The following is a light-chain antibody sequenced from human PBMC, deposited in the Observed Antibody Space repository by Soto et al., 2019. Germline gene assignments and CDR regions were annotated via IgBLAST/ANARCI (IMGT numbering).Light chain of an antibody. CDR2: DAS. CDR1: QSVNNY. Sequence: EIVLTQSPATLSLSPRERATRSCRASQSVNNYLAWYQQTPGQAPRLLIYDASTRATGIPARFSGSGSGTDFPLTITSLDPEDFAVYYCQQRIDWPLTFGGGTKVDIK. J-gene: IGKJ4*01. V-gene: IGKV3-11*01. CDR3: QQRIDWPLT.